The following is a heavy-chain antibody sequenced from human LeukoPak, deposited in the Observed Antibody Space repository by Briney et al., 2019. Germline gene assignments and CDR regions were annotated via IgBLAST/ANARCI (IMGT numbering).Heavy chain of an antibody. V-gene: IGHV4-59*01. CDR2: IYYSGST. CDR3: ARSDYYDSSGLVS. J-gene: IGHJ5*02. CDR1: GGSISSYY. Sequence: PSETLFLTCTVSGGSISSYYWSWIRQPPGKGLEWIGYIYYSGSTNYNPSLKSRVTISVDTSKNQFSLKLSSVTAADTAVYYCARSDYYDSSGLVSWGQGTLVTVSS. D-gene: IGHD3-22*01.